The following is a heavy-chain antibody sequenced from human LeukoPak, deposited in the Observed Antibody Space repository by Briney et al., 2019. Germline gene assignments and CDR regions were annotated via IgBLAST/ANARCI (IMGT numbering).Heavy chain of an antibody. Sequence: ASVTVCCTASGYTFTSYYMHWVRQAPGQGLEWMGIINPSGGSTSYAQKFQGRVTMTRDTSTSTVYMELSSLRSEDTAVYYCARDKGRYQFDYWGQGTLVTVSS. CDR2: INPSGGST. V-gene: IGHV1-46*01. CDR1: GYTFTSYY. D-gene: IGHD2-2*01. J-gene: IGHJ4*02. CDR3: ARDKGRYQFDY.